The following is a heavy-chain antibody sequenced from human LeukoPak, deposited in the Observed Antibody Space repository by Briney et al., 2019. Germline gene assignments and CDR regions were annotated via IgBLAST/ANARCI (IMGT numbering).Heavy chain of an antibody. CDR3: ARAESTTPTWKGRSGMDV. CDR2: IYYSGST. V-gene: IGHV4-39*07. Sequence: PSETLSLTCTVSGGSISSSSYYWGWIRQPPGKGLEWIGSIYYSGSTYYNPSLKSRVTISIDTSKNHFSLKLSSVTAADTAVYYCARAESTTPTWKGRSGMDVWGRGTTVTVSS. D-gene: IGHD1-1*01. J-gene: IGHJ6*02. CDR1: GGSISSSSYY.